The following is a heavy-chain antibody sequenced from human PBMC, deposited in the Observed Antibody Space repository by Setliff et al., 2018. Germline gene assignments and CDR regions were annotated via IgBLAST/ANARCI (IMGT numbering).Heavy chain of an antibody. CDR1: GGSISTYY. CDR3: ARVYADTVDAFAI. CDR2: IYYSGST. D-gene: IGHD5-18*01. Sequence: PLETLSLTCTVSGGSISTYYWSWIRQHPGKGLEWIGYIYYSGSTYYNPSLKSRVTISVDTSKNQFSLKLSSVTAADTAVYYCARVYADTVDAFAIWGQGTMVTVSS. J-gene: IGHJ3*02. V-gene: IGHV4-59*06.